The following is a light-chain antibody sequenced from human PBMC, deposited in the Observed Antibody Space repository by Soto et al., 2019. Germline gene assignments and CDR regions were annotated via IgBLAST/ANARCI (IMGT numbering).Light chain of an antibody. CDR2: DVS. CDR3: SSYPSNTDL. J-gene: IGLJ2*01. Sequence: QSALTQPASVSGSPGQSITLSCSGTSNDIGVYNYVSWYQQHPGKAAKLIIYDVSNRASGVSNRFSGSKSGNTASLTISGLQAEDEADYYCSSYPSNTDLFGGGTKLTVL. V-gene: IGLV2-14*03. CDR1: SNDIGVYNY.